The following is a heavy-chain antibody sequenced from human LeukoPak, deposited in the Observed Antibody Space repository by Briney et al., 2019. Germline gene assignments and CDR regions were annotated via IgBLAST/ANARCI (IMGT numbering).Heavy chain of an antibody. J-gene: IGHJ6*02. Sequence: GGSLRLSCAASGFTVSSNYMSWVRQAPGKGLEWVSVIYSGGSTYYADSVKGRFTISGDNSKNTLYLQMNSLRAEDTAVYHCARDLYYDSSGYYWSADYGMDVWGQGTTVTVSS. CDR2: IYSGGST. D-gene: IGHD3-22*01. V-gene: IGHV3-66*01. CDR3: ARDLYYDSSGYYWSADYGMDV. CDR1: GFTVSSNY.